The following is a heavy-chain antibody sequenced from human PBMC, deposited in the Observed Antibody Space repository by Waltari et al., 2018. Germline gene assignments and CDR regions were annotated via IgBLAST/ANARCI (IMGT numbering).Heavy chain of an antibody. J-gene: IGHJ4*02. CDR1: Y. D-gene: IGHD6-6*01. V-gene: IGHV1-69-2*01. CDR2: VDPEDGET. CDR3: ATDPYSSSSFSY. Sequence: YMHWVQQAPGKGLEWMGLVDPEDGETIYAEKFQGRVTITADTSTDTAYMELSSLRSEDTAVYYCATDPYSSSSFSYWGQGTLVTVSS.